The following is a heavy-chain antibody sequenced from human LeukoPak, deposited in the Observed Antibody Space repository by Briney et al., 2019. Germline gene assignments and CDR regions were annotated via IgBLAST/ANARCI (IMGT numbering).Heavy chain of an antibody. CDR3: AKPGPYSGSCQYYYYGMDV. J-gene: IGHJ6*02. CDR1: GFTFSSHA. CDR2: FSGSGGST. D-gene: IGHD1-26*01. V-gene: IGHV3-23*01. Sequence: GGSLRLSCAASGFTFSSHAMSWVRQAPGKGLEWVSAFSGSGGSTYYADSVKGRFTITRDNSKNTLYLQMNSLRAEDTDVYYCAKPGPYSGSCQYYYYGMDVWGQGTTVTVSS.